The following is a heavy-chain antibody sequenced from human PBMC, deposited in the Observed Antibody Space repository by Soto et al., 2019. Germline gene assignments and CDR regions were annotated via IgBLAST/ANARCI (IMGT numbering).Heavy chain of an antibody. V-gene: IGHV3-7*05. J-gene: IGHJ6*02. CDR3: ARAPVLAGTTRFYYGMDV. Sequence: EVQLVESGGGLVQPGGSLRLSCEAFGFTFGLYWMSWVRQAPGKGLEWVANIRQDGSDKYYVDSVKGRFTVSRDNAKNSLYLQINGLSADDTAVYYCARAPVLAGTTRFYYGMDVWGQGTTVTVSS. D-gene: IGHD1-7*01. CDR1: GFTFGLYW. CDR2: IRQDGSDK.